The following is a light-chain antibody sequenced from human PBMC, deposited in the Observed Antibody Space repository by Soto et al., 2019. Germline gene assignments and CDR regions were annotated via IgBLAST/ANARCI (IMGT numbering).Light chain of an antibody. J-gene: IGKJ4*01. V-gene: IGKV1-9*01. CDR2: AAP. CDR1: QCISRY. CDR3: QQLKKYPLT. Sequence: DIQMTQSPSTXSASVGDRATITCRTNQCISRYLAWYQQRPGKAPKFLMYAAPTLQSGVPSRFSGSGSGTEFALAISSLQPEDFATYYWQQLKKYPLTFGGGTKVDIK.